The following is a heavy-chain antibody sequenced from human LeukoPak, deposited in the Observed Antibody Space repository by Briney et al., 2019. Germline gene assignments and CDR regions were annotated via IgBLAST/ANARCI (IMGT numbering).Heavy chain of an antibody. CDR2: ISISGSKT. V-gene: IGHV3-23*01. Sequence: PGGSLRLSCAASEFDFSSHAMTWVRQAPGKGLEWVSTISISGSKTYYADSVKGRFTISRDNSKNTLYLQMNSLRAEDTAVYYCARGRSYYYDSSGYYGFDYWGQGTLVTVSS. D-gene: IGHD3-22*01. CDR1: EFDFSSHA. CDR3: ARGRSYYYDSSGYYGFDY. J-gene: IGHJ4*02.